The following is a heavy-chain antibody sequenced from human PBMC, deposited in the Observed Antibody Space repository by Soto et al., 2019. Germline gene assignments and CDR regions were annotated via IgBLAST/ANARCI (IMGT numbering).Heavy chain of an antibody. Sequence: SETLSLTCTVSGGSISSSSYYWGWIRQPPGKGLEWIGSIYYSGSTYYNPSLKSRVTISVDTSKNQFSLKLSSVTAADTAVYYCARHDKGPINYRGYSYGHNYYYYGMDVWGQGTTVTVS. J-gene: IGHJ6*02. CDR1: GGSISSSSYY. CDR2: IYYSGST. V-gene: IGHV4-39*01. D-gene: IGHD5-18*01. CDR3: ARHDKGPINYRGYSYGHNYYYYGMDV.